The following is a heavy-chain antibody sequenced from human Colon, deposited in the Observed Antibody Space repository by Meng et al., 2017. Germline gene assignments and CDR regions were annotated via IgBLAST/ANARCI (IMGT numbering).Heavy chain of an antibody. Sequence: QWAAGLLQLSANLSPPGAVYGGSYSDNHWSRVRQPPGKGLEWIGEINHDGNTNYNPSLKSRVTISVDTSKNQFSLTLRSVTAADTAVYYCARNEIKYYFGSSNYRSYNYFDPWGQGTLVTASS. J-gene: IGHJ5*01. D-gene: IGHD3-10*01. CDR1: GGSYSDNH. CDR2: INHDGNT. V-gene: IGHV4-34*01. CDR3: ARNEIKYYFGSSNYRSYNYFDP.